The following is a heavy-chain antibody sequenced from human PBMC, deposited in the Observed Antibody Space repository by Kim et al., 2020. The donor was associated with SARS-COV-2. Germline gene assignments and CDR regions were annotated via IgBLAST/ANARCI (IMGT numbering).Heavy chain of an antibody. CDR2: IYYSGST. D-gene: IGHD3-10*01. J-gene: IGHJ6*02. Sequence: SETLSLTCTVSGGSISSYYWSWIRQPPGKGLEWIGYIYYSGSTNYNPSLKSRVTISVDTSKNQFSLKLSSVTAADTAVYYCARLFTPAERLWFGDYYYGMDVWGQGTTVTVSS. V-gene: IGHV4-59*08. CDR1: GGSISSYY. CDR3: ARLFTPAERLWFGDYYYGMDV.